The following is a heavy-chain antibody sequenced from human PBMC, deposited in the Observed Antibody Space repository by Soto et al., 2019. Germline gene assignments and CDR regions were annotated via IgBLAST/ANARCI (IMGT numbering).Heavy chain of an antibody. CDR3: ARDRGYSSTWPPSYYYYGMDV. CDR1: GFTVSSNY. D-gene: IGHD2-2*01. V-gene: IGHV3-33*08. J-gene: IGHJ6*02. Sequence: PGGSLRLSCAASGFTVSSNYMSWVRQAPGKGLEWVVVIRYDGSSKYYADSVKGRFTISRDNSKNMLFLQMNSLRAEDTAVYYCARDRGYSSTWPPSYYYYGMDVWGQGTTVTVSS. CDR2: IRYDGSSK.